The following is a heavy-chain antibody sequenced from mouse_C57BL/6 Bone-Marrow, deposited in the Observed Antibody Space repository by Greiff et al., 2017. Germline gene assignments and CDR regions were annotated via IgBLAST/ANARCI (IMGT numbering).Heavy chain of an antibody. D-gene: IGHD2-5*01. Sequence: QVQLQQPGAELVKPGASVKLSCKASGYTFTSYWMQWVKQRPGQGLEWIGEIDPSDSYSNYNQKFKGKATLTVDTSSSTAYMQLSSLTSEDSAVYYCARGDYSNYYFDYWGPGTTLTVSS. V-gene: IGHV1-50*01. CDR3: ARGDYSNYYFDY. J-gene: IGHJ2*01. CDR2: IDPSDSYS. CDR1: GYTFTSYW.